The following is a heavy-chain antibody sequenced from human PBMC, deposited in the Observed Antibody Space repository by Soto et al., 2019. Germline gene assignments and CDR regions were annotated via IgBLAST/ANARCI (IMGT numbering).Heavy chain of an antibody. CDR1: GYTFTSYA. J-gene: IGHJ6*03. CDR2: INAGNGNT. Sequence: ASVKVSCKASGYTFTSYAMHWVRQAPGQRLEWMGWINAGNGNTKYSQKFQGRVTITRDTSASTAYMELSSLRSEDTAVYYCARDVYDFWSGYQHYYMDVWGKGTTVTVSS. D-gene: IGHD3-3*01. CDR3: ARDVYDFWSGYQHYYMDV. V-gene: IGHV1-3*01.